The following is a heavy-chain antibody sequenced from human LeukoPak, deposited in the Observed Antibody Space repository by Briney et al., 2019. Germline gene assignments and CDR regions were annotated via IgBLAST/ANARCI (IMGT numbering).Heavy chain of an antibody. Sequence: GGSLRLSCTASGFIFDNFGLMWVRQAPGKGLEWVSAISNDGGGTTYADFVKGRFTISRDNSKNTLFLQMNSLRAEDTALYYCAKGSSGYFADLWGQGTLVTVSS. J-gene: IGHJ5*02. CDR1: GFIFDNFG. D-gene: IGHD3-22*01. CDR2: ISNDGGGT. CDR3: AKGSSGYFADL. V-gene: IGHV3-23*01.